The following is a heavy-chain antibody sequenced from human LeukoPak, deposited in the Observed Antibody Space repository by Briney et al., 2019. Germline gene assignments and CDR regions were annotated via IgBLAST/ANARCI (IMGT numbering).Heavy chain of an antibody. CDR1: GFTFSTYV. CDR2: IWYDGSKK. J-gene: IGHJ4*02. D-gene: IGHD4-17*01. V-gene: IGHV3-33*01. CDR3: AREMNYGDYFDY. Sequence: GGSLRLPCAASGFTFSTYVMHWVRQAPGKGLEWVAVIWYDGSKKDYADSVKGRFTISRDNSKNTLYLQMNSLRAEDTAVYYCAREMNYGDYFDYWGQGTLVTVSS.